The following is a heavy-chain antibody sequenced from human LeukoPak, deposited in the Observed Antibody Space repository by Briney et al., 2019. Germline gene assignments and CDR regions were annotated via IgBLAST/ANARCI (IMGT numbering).Heavy chain of an antibody. D-gene: IGHD2-15*01. CDR3: ARGHSIVVVVAATHDAFDI. J-gene: IGHJ3*02. CDR2: ISSSGSTI. Sequence: GGSLRLSCAASGFTFSDYYMSWIRQAPGKGLEWVSYISSSGSTIYYADSVKGRFTISRDNAKNSLYLQMNSLRAEDTAVYYCARGHSIVVVVAATHDAFDIWGQGTMVTVSS. CDR1: GFTFSDYY. V-gene: IGHV3-11*01.